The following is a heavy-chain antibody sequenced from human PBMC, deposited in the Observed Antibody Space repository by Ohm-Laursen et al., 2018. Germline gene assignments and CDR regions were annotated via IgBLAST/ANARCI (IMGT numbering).Heavy chain of an antibody. CDR2: IIPIFGTA. Sequence: SVTVSCTVSAGTFSSYAISWARQAPGQGLEWIGGIIPIFGTANNAQKFQGRVTITADESTSTVYMELSSLRSDDTAVYYRVRDLTGPDSYVDYWGQGTLVTVSS. CDR1: AGTFSSYA. V-gene: IGHV1-69*13. J-gene: IGHJ4*02. CDR3: VRDLTGPDSYVDY. D-gene: IGHD7-27*01.